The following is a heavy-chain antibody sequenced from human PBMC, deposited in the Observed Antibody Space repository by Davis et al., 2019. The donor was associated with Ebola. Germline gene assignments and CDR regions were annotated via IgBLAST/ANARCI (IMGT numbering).Heavy chain of an antibody. D-gene: IGHD3-16*01. CDR3: ARDGGRHWYFDL. CDR1: GGSISSGGYY. V-gene: IGHV4-31*03. J-gene: IGHJ2*01. Sequence: SETLSLTCTVSGGSISSGGYYWSWIRQHPGKGLEWIGYIYYSGSTYYNPSLKSRVTISVDTSKNQFSLKPSSVTAADTAVYYCARDGGRHWYFDLWGRGTLVTVSS. CDR2: IYYSGST.